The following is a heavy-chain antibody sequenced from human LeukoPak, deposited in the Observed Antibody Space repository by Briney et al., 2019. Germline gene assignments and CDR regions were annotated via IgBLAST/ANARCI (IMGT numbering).Heavy chain of an antibody. CDR1: GYTFTSYG. CDR2: IIPIFGTA. J-gene: IGHJ6*03. CDR3: ARVRAVYYYYYYMDV. V-gene: IGHV1-69*06. Sequence: SVKVSCKASGYTFTSYGISWVRQAPGQGLEWMGGIIPIFGTANYAQKFQGRVTIAADKSTSTAYMELSSLRSEDTAVYYCARVRAVYYYYYYMDVWGKGTTVTVSS.